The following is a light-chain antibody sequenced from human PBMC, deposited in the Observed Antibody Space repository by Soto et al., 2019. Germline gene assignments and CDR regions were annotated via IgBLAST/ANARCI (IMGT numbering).Light chain of an antibody. Sequence: PGERATLSCRASQSVSSSYLAWFQQKPGQAPRLLIYGASSRATGIPDRFSGSGSGTDFTLTISRLEPEDFAVYYCQQYDSSPLTFGGGTKVEIK. CDR1: QSVSSSY. V-gene: IGKV3-20*01. CDR2: GAS. J-gene: IGKJ4*01. CDR3: QQYDSSPLT.